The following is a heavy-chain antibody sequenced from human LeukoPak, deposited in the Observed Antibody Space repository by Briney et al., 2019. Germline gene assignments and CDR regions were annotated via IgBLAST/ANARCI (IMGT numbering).Heavy chain of an antibody. D-gene: IGHD6-19*01. CDR1: GFTFSDYY. Sequence: PGGSLRLSCAASGFTFSDYYMSWIRQAPGKGLEWVSVIYSGGSTYYADSVKGRFTISRDNSKNTLYLQMNSLRAEDTAVYYCAREAAVAGTGFDYWGQGTLVTVSS. CDR3: AREAAVAGTGFDY. V-gene: IGHV3-53*01. CDR2: IYSGGST. J-gene: IGHJ4*02.